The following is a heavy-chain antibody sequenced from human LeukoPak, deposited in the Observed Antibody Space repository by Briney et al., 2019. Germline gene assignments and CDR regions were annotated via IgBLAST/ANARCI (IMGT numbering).Heavy chain of an antibody. V-gene: IGHV4-59*08. CDR3: ARRVYSSGWATSYYFDY. J-gene: IGHJ4*02. CDR1: CGSISNYY. CDR2: IYYTGST. D-gene: IGHD6-19*01. Sequence: SETLSLTCTVSCGSISNYYWNWIRQPPGKGLEWIGYIYYTGSTNYNPSLKSRVTISVDTSKNQFSLKLSSVTAADTAVYYCARRVYSSGWATSYYFDYWGQGTLVTVSS.